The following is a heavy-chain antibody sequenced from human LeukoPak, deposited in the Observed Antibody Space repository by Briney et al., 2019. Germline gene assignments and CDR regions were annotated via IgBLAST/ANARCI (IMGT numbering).Heavy chain of an antibody. CDR2: IHQSRHT. Sequence: SETLSLTCAVYGESSSNYYWSWIRQTPPQGLEWVGQIHQSRHTVYHPSLESRVTISIDTSKQQFSLNLISVTAADTAVYVCARHGGFFQDYWGQGTLVTVSS. CDR3: ARHGGFFQDY. V-gene: IGHV4-34*01. D-gene: IGHD3-16*01. J-gene: IGHJ4*02. CDR1: GESSSNYY.